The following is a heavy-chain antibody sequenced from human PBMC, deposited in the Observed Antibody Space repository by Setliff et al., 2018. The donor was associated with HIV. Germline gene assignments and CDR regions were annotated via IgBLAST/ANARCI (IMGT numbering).Heavy chain of an antibody. Sequence: PGGSLRLSCVVSGLTVSTNFMTWVRQAPGKGLQWVSVIDSGGSTFYATSVKGRFTVSRDNARNSLYLDMSSLTADDTAFYFCARDHADEWELRPLGFWGRGTLVTVSS. CDR3: ARDHADEWELRPLGF. CDR1: GLTVSTNF. CDR2: IDSGGST. D-gene: IGHD1-26*01. V-gene: IGHV3-53*01. J-gene: IGHJ4*02.